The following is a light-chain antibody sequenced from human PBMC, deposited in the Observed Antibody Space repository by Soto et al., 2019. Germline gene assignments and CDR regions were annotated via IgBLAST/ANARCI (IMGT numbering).Light chain of an antibody. Sequence: EIVLTQSPGTLSLSPGERATLSCRASQSVSSINLAWYQQKPGQAPRLLIYGASIRATGIPDRFSSSGSGTDFTLTISRLELEDFAVYYCQLYGSSPFTFGPGTKVDIK. J-gene: IGKJ3*01. CDR3: QLYGSSPFT. V-gene: IGKV3-20*01. CDR2: GAS. CDR1: QSVSSIN.